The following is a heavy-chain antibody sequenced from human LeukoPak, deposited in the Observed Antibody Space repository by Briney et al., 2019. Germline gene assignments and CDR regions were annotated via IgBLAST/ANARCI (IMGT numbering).Heavy chain of an antibody. V-gene: IGHV3-53*01. Sequence: GGSLRLSCAASGFTVSSTHMVWVRQAPGKGLEWVSVTYTGGNSYYAGSVEGRFIISRDISKNTLYLQMNSLRAEDSALYYCARGGRGSAAVVAPRSFDIWGQGTMVTVSS. CDR2: TYTGGNS. CDR3: ARGGRGSAAVVAPRSFDI. J-gene: IGHJ3*02. CDR1: GFTVSSTH. D-gene: IGHD3-22*01.